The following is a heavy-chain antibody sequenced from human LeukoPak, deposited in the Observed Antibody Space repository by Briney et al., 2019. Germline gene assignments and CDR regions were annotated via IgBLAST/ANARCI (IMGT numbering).Heavy chain of an antibody. CDR2: ISGSSRVI. CDR3: ARDMDTSGYTFDY. Sequence: GGSLRLSCAASGFTFSSYSMNWVRQAPGKGLEWISYISGSSRVIYYADSVKGRFTISRDNAKNSLYLQVNSLRDEHTAVYYCARDMDTSGYTFDYWGQGTLVTVSS. D-gene: IGHD3-22*01. CDR1: GFTFSSYS. V-gene: IGHV3-48*02. J-gene: IGHJ4*02.